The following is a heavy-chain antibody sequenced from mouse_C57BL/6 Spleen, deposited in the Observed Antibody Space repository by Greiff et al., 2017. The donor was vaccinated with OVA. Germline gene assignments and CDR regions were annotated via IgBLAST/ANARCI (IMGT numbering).Heavy chain of an antibody. CDR2: INPSSGYT. CDR3: ARSVSSSYWYFDV. J-gene: IGHJ1*03. D-gene: IGHD1-1*01. V-gene: IGHV1-7*01. Sequence: QVQLKQSGAELAKPGASVKLSCKASGYTFTSYWMHWVKQRPGQGLEWIGYINPSSGYTKYNQKFKDKATLTADKSSSTAYMQLSSLTYEDSAVYYCARSVSSSYWYFDVWGTGTTVTVSS. CDR1: GYTFTSYW.